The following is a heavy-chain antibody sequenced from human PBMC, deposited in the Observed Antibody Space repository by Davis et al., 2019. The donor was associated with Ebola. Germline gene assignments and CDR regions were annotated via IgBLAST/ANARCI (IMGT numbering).Heavy chain of an antibody. CDR1: GGFVSSGGYS. J-gene: IGHJ5*02. V-gene: IGHV4-30-2*03. Sequence: MPSETLSLTCAVSGGFVSSGGYSWSWIRQPPGKGLEWIGYYYYTGSAYYNPSLKSRVTISLDTSKNHFSLKLSSVTAADTAVYYCARGYDILTGWGWFDPWGQGTLVTVSS. CDR3: ARGYDILTGWGWFDP. D-gene: IGHD3-9*01. CDR2: YYYTGSA.